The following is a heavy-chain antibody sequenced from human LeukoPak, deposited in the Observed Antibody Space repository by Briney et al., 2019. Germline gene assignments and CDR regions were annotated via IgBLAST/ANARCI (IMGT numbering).Heavy chain of an antibody. V-gene: IGHV1-8*01. CDR3: ARVGKQWQPYLLGY. CDR2: MNPNGGNT. CDR1: GYTFTSYD. Sequence: GASVKVSYKASGYTFTSYDINWVRQATGQGLEWMGWMNPNGGNTGYAQKFQGRVTMTRNTSISTAYMELSSLRSEDTAVYYCARVGKQWQPYLLGYWGQGTLVTVSS. D-gene: IGHD6-19*01. J-gene: IGHJ4*02.